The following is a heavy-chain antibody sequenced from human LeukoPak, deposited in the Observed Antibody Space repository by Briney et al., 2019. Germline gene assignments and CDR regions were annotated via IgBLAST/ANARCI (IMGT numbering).Heavy chain of an antibody. D-gene: IGHD2-21*01. V-gene: IGHV3-23*01. J-gene: IGHJ4*02. Sequence: PGGSLRLSCAASGFTFSSYVMSWVRQAPGKGLEWVSAISVSGGSTYYADSVKGRFTISRDNSKNTLYLQMNSLRAEDTAVYYCAKSVVNPHYFDYWGQGTLVTVSS. CDR3: AKSVVNPHYFDY. CDR2: ISVSGGST. CDR1: GFTFSSYV.